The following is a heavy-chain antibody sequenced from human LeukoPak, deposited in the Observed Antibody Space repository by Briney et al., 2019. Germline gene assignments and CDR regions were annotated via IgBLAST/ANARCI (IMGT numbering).Heavy chain of an antibody. V-gene: IGHV1-69*06. CDR2: IIPIFGTA. CDR3: ARGRDTAMVFDY. D-gene: IGHD5-18*01. CDR1: GGTFSSYA. Sequence: ASVKVSCKASGGTFSSYAISWVRQAPGQGLEWMGGIIPIFGTANYAQKFQGRVTITADKSTSTAYVELSSLRSEDTAVYYCARGRDTAMVFDYWGQGTLVTVSS. J-gene: IGHJ4*02.